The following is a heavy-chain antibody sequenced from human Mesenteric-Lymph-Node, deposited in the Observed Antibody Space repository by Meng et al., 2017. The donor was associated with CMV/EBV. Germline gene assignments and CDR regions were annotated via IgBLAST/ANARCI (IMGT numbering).Heavy chain of an antibody. Sequence: QVQLQQLGAGLLKPSETLSLTCAVYGGSFSGYYGSWIRQPPGKGLEWIGEINHSGSTNYNPSLKSRVTISVDTSKNQFSLKLSSVTAADTAVYYCARHQRWLKSEGGFNYWGQGTLVTVSS. CDR3: ARHQRWLKSEGGFNY. J-gene: IGHJ4*02. CDR2: INHSGST. D-gene: IGHD4-23*01. CDR1: GGSFSGYY. V-gene: IGHV4-34*01.